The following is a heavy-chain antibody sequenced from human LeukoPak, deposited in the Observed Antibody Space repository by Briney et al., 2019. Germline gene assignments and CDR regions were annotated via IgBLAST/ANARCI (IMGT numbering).Heavy chain of an antibody. Sequence: SETLSLTCTVSGGSISSSSYYWGWISQPPGKGLEWIGSIYYSGSTYYNPSLKSRVTISVDTSKNQFSLKLSSVTAADTAVYYCADNKKAGYFDYWGQGTLVTVSS. CDR1: GGSISSSSYY. J-gene: IGHJ4*02. CDR2: IYYSGST. CDR3: ADNKKAGYFDY. D-gene: IGHD1-14*01. V-gene: IGHV4-39*01.